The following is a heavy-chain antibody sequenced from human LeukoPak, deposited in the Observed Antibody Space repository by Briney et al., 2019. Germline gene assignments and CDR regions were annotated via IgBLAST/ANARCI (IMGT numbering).Heavy chain of an antibody. CDR2: IYSGGST. V-gene: IGHV3-66*01. CDR3: ARVNYYDSSGNPFDY. D-gene: IGHD3-22*01. CDR1: GFTVSSNY. J-gene: IGHJ4*02. Sequence: PGGSLRLSCAASGFTVSSNYMSWVRQAPGKGLEWVSVIYSGGSTYYADSVKGRFTISRDNSKNTLYLQMNSLRAEDTAVYYCARVNYYDSSGNPFDYWGQGTLVTVSS.